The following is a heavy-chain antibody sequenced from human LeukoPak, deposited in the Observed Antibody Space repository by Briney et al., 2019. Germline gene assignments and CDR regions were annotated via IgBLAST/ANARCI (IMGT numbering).Heavy chain of an antibody. CDR3: VRVLSGSWDWFDP. CDR2: INPDGSTT. CDR1: GFTFSRYW. V-gene: IGHV3-74*01. Sequence: PGESLRLSCAAPGFTFSRYWIHWVRQAPGKGLEWVSRINPDGSTTTYADSVKGRFTISRDNAKNTVYLQMNSLRAEDTALYHCVRVLSGSWDWFDPWGQGTLVTVSS. D-gene: IGHD3-22*01. J-gene: IGHJ5*02.